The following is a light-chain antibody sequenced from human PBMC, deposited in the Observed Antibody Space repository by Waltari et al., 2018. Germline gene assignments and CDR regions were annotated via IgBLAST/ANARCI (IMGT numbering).Light chain of an antibody. Sequence: EIVLTQSPVTLSLSPGDRATLSCRASRSVTVNYLAWYQQKRGQAPRLLIYGASNRAAGIPDRFSGSGSRTDFTLIISRLEPEDFAVYYCQHYDNSPLTFGQGTKVEIK. V-gene: IGKV3-20*01. CDR1: RSVTVNY. J-gene: IGKJ1*01. CDR2: GAS. CDR3: QHYDNSPLT.